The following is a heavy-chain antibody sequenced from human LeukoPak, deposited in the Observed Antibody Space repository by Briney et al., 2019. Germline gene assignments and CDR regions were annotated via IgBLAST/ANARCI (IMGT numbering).Heavy chain of an antibody. CDR3: ARPYYGSGDPSFDY. V-gene: IGHV3-53*01. J-gene: IGHJ4*02. Sequence: PGGSLRLSCAASGFTVSSNYMSWVRQAPGKGLEWVSVIYSGGSTYYADSVKGRSTISRDNSKNTLYLQMNSLRAEDTAVYYCARPYYGSGDPSFDYWGQGTLVTVSS. D-gene: IGHD3-10*01. CDR1: GFTVSSNY. CDR2: IYSGGST.